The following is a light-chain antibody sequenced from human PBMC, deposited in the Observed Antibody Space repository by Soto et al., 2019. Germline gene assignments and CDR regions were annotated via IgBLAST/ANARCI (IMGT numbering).Light chain of an antibody. J-gene: IGKJ4*01. CDR3: QKYDTYPLT. V-gene: IGKV1-5*03. CDR2: QAS. Sequence: DIHMTQSPSTLSGSVGDRVTITCRASQTISSWLAWYQQKPGKAPKLLIYQASTLKSGVPSRFSGSGSGTEFTLTVSSLPPDDFAPYYCQKYDTYPLTFGGGTKVDIK. CDR1: QTISSW.